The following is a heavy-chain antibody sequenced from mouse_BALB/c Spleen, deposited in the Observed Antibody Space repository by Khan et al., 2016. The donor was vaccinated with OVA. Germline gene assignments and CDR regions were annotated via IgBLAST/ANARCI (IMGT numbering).Heavy chain of an antibody. V-gene: IGHV14-3*02. J-gene: IGHJ1*01. Sequence: EVQLQQSGAALVKPGASVKLSCTASGFNIKDTYIHWVKRRPEQGLEWIGRITPANGNTEYDPKFQGKATMRADTSSNTAYLQLSTLTSGDTAGYYCFSPADDTRNFDVWGAGTTVTVSS. CDR2: ITPANGNT. CDR1: GFNIKDTY. CDR3: FSPADDTRNFDV. D-gene: IGHD2-3*01.